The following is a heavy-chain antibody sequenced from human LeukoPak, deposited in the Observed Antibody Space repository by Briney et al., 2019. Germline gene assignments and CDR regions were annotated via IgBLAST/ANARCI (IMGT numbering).Heavy chain of an antibody. V-gene: IGHV4-59*01. CDR3: ARDRWLGY. Sequence: SETLSLTCTVSGGSISSYYWSWVRQPPGRGREWMGYIYYIGSTNYNPSLKSRVPISVDTSNNQFSLKVSSVTAADTAVYYCARDRWLGYWGQGTLATVSS. D-gene: IGHD5-18*01. J-gene: IGHJ4*02. CDR2: IYYIGST. CDR1: GGSISSYY.